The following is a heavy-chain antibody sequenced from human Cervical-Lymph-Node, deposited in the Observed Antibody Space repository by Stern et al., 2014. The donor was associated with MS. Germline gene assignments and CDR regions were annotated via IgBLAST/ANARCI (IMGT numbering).Heavy chain of an antibody. CDR1: GGTFRSNA. CDR2: TIPIFGTA. Sequence: VQLVESGAEVKKPGPSVKVSCKASGGTFRSNAISWVRQGPGQGLEWMGGTIPIFGTANYAQTFQGRVTITADESPSTAYMELSSLRSEDTAVYYCARGGGYSSSPEPWVYWGQGTLVTVSS. CDR3: ARGGGYSSSPEPWVY. V-gene: IGHV1-69*01. D-gene: IGHD6-6*01. J-gene: IGHJ4*02.